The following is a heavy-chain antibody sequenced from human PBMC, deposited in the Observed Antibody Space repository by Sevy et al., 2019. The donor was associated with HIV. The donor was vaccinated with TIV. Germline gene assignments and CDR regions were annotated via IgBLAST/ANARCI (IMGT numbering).Heavy chain of an antibody. CDR2: VIPMSGTA. D-gene: IGHD2-2*01. V-gene: IGHV1-69*13. CDR3: ARVGDTLRFCGSTSCYFNWFDS. CDR1: GGDFNNDA. J-gene: IGHJ5*01. Sequence: ASVKVSCKASGGDFNNDAITWVRQAPGQGLEWMGGVIPMSGTAKYTQKFQGRVTIIADESTSTTYMELISLRSEDRAVYFGARVGDTLRFCGSTSCYFNWFDSWGQGTLVTVSS.